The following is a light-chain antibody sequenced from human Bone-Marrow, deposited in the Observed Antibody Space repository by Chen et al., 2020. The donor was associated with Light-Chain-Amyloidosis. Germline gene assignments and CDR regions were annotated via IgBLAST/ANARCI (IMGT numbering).Light chain of an antibody. CDR1: QSISTY. CDR2: AAS. CDR3: QQSYNTPLT. V-gene: IGKV1-39*01. Sequence: DFQITPYASSLSASVGDRVTITCRASQSISTYLNWYQQKPVVAPRLLIYAASKLQSGVPSRFSGRGSGTDFTLTISSLEPDDSATYYCQQSYNTPLTFGQGTNLEIK. J-gene: IGKJ2*01.